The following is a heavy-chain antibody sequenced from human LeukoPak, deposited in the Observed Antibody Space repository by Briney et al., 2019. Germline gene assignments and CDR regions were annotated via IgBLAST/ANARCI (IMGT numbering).Heavy chain of an antibody. Sequence: ASVKVSCKASGYTFTSYDINWVRQATAQGLEGMGWMNPNSGNTGYAQNFQGRVTMTRNTSINTAYMEMSSLRSEDTAVDYCSTLVDYWGQGTLVTVSS. CDR3: STLVDY. CDR1: GYTFTSYD. CDR2: MNPNSGNT. V-gene: IGHV1-8*01. J-gene: IGHJ4*02.